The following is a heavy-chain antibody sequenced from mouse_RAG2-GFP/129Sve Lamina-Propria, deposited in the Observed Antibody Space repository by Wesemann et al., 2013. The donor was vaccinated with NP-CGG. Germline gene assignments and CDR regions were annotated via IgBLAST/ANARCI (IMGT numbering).Heavy chain of an antibody. D-gene: IGHD2-14*01. CDR3: AQIRDEGYDY. Sequence: QVTLKESGPGILQPSQTLSLTCSFSGFSLSTYGMGVGWIRQPSGKGLEWLANIWWNDDKYYNSALKSRLTISKDTSNNQVFLKISSVDTADTATYYCAQIRDEGYDYWGQGTTLTVSS. CDR1: GFSLSTYGMG. J-gene: IGHJ2*01. V-gene: IGHV8-5*01. CDR2: IWWNDDK.